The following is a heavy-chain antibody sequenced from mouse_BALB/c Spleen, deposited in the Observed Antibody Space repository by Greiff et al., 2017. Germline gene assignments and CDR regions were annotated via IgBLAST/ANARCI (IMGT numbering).Heavy chain of an antibody. CDR1: GYTFTSYV. Sequence: VQLKQSGPELVKPGASVKMSCKASGYTFTSYVMHWVKQKPGQGLEWIGYINPYNDGTKYNEKFKGKATLTSDKSSSTAYMELSSLTSEDSAVYYCAREGNDYGGLYAMDYWGQGTSVTVSS. D-gene: IGHD2-4*01. J-gene: IGHJ4*01. CDR2: INPYNDGT. CDR3: AREGNDYGGLYAMDY. V-gene: IGHV1-14*01.